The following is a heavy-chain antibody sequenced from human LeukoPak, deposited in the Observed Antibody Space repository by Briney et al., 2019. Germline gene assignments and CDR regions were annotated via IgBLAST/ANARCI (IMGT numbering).Heavy chain of an antibody. J-gene: IGHJ4*02. CDR2: IGHAGSPA. V-gene: IGHV3-48*01. Sequence: PGGSLRLSCEASGFTFSSHSMTWVRQAPGKTLEWISYIGHAGSPAHYADSVRGRFTISRDNARNSLYLQMNSLRAEDTAVYYCARAFGYWGQGTLVTVSS. CDR1: GFTFSSHS. D-gene: IGHD3-10*01. CDR3: ARAFGY.